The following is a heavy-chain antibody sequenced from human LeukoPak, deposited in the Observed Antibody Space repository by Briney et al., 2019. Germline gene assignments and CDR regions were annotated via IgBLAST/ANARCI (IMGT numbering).Heavy chain of an antibody. CDR3: ARTHYYGSGRGIGH. V-gene: IGHV4-34*01. D-gene: IGHD3-10*01. CDR1: GGSFSDYY. CDR2: INHSGNT. Sequence: ASETLSVTCAVYGGSFSDYYWSWIRQPPDMGLEWIGEINHSGNTNYNPSLKSRASISVDTSKNQFSLKLNSVTAADTAVYYCARTHYYGSGRGIGHWGQGPLVSVSS. J-gene: IGHJ4*02.